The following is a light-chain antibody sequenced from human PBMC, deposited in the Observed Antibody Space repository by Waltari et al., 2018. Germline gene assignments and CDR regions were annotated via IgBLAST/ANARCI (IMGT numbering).Light chain of an antibody. Sequence: QSALTQPASVSGSPGPSITISCTGTSSDVGGYKYVSWYQQHPGKAPNLMIYDVTNRPSGVSNRFSGSKSGNTASLTISGLQAEDEADYHCSSYTSSSTLAVFGTGTKVTVL. CDR2: DVT. CDR1: SSDVGGYKY. V-gene: IGLV2-14*03. CDR3: SSYTSSSTLAV. J-gene: IGLJ1*01.